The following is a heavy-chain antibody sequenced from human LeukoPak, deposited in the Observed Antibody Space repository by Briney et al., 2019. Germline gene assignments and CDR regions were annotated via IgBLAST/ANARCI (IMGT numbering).Heavy chain of an antibody. Sequence: PGGSLRLSCAASGFTFSSYWMTWVRQAPGKGLEWVASIKQGGSDKNYVDSVKGRFTISRDNAKNSLYLQMNSLRDEDTAVYYCARTRLSSDCWGQGTLVTVSS. CDR1: GFTFSSYW. J-gene: IGHJ4*02. CDR2: IKQGGSDK. CDR3: ARTRLSSDC. V-gene: IGHV3-7*01. D-gene: IGHD2/OR15-2a*01.